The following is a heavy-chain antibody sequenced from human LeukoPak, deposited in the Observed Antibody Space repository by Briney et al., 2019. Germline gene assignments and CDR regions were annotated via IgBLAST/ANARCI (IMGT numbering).Heavy chain of an antibody. D-gene: IGHD1-26*01. Sequence: GGSLRLSCAASGFTVSSNYMSWVRQAPGKGLEWVSVIYSGGSTYYADSVKGRFTISRDNSKNTLYLQMNSLRAEDTAVYYCARVRYSGSYYEYGKDVWGQGTTVTVSS. J-gene: IGHJ6*02. V-gene: IGHV3-66*01. CDR3: ARVRYSGSYYEYGKDV. CDR2: IYSGGST. CDR1: GFTVSSNY.